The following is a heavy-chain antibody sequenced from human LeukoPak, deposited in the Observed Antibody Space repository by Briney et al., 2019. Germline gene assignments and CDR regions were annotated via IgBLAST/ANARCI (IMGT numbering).Heavy chain of an antibody. CDR1: GYTFTSYG. D-gene: IGHD1-26*01. J-gene: IGHJ6*03. V-gene: IGHV1-18*01. Sequence: ASVKVSCKASGYTFTSYGISWVRQAPGQGLEWMGWISAYNGNTNYAQKLQGRVTITRNTSISTTYMELSSLRSEDTAVYYCARKGAGWSYYDYYYMDVWGKGTTVTVSS. CDR2: ISAYNGNT. CDR3: ARKGAGWSYYDYYYMDV.